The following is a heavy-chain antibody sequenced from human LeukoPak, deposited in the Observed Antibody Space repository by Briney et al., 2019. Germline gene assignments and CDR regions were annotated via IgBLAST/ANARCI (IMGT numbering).Heavy chain of an antibody. CDR2: ISKDGSNK. CDR1: GFSFSSYG. Sequence: GGSLRLSCAASGFSFSSYGMNWVRQAPGKGLEWVAVISKDGSNKYYADSVKGRFTISRDNSKNTLYAQMNSLRDEDTAVYYCARDLPPGSSGWYLGYWGQGTLVTVSS. CDR3: ARDLPPGSSGWYLGY. J-gene: IGHJ4*02. D-gene: IGHD6-19*01. V-gene: IGHV3-30*03.